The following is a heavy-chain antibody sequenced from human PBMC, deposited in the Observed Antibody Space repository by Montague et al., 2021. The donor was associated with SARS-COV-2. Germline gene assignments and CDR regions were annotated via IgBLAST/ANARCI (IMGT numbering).Heavy chain of an antibody. V-gene: IGHV4-39*02. J-gene: IGHJ3*01. CDR1: GASINSNRHF. CDR2: IFSSGST. Sequence: SETLSLTCTVSGASINSNRHFWGWIRQAPGKGLEWLGSIFSSGSTYYNPSLKTRVSISADTSGNRLSLKLTSVTATDTAMYFCARAESYDSSGFLDDPFGVWGQGTLVTVSS. D-gene: IGHD3-22*01. CDR3: ARAESYDSSGFLDDPFGV.